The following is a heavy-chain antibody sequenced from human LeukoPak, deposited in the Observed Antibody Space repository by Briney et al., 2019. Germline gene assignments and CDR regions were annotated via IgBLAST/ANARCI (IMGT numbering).Heavy chain of an antibody. CDR1: GFTFSSYA. CDR3: AKGQWLTTGPNWFDP. CDR2: ISGSGGST. D-gene: IGHD6-19*01. V-gene: IGHV3-23*01. J-gene: IGHJ5*02. Sequence: PGGSLRLSCAASGFTFSSYAMSWVRQAPGKGLEWVSAISGSGGSTYYADSVKGRFTISRDNSKNTLYLQMNSLRAEDTAVYYCAKGQWLTTGPNWFDPWGQGTLVTVSS.